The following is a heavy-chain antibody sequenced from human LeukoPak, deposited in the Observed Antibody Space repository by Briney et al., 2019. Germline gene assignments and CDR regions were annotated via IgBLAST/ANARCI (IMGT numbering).Heavy chain of an antibody. CDR3: ARAQLTLLADCGMDV. J-gene: IGHJ6*02. CDR2: INYSGST. V-gene: IGHV4-59*01. D-gene: IGHD1-1*01. Sequence: SETLSLTCTVSGGSITTYYWTWIRQPPGKGLEWIGYINYSGSTNYNPSLKSRVTISVDTSKNQFSLKLSSVTAADTAVYYCARAQLTLLADCGMDVGGQGPTAPVSS. CDR1: GGSITTYY.